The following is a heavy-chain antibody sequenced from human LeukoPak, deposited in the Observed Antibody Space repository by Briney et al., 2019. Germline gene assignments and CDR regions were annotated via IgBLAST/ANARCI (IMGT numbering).Heavy chain of an antibody. CDR1: GGSMSDCY. J-gene: IGHJ3*01. CDR3: ARGYTMTHSFDV. Sequence: PSETLSLTCTVSGGSMSDCYWTWIRQPPGKGLEWIGYIYSTGSTNYNPSLKSRVTISLDTSKNQFSLKLSSVTAADTALYYCARGYTMTHSFDVWGQGTLVTVSS. CDR2: IYSTGST. V-gene: IGHV4-59*01. D-gene: IGHD3-22*01.